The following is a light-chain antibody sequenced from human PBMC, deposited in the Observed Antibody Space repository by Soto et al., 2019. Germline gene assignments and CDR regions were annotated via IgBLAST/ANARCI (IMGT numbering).Light chain of an antibody. V-gene: IGLV1-40*01. CDR2: ANI. Sequence: QSVLTQPPSVSGAPGQRVTISCTGSSSNIGAGYDVHWYQQRPGAAPKLLISANINRPSGVPDRFSGSKSGTAASLAITGLQGDDEGDYYCQSYDSTLSARYVFGTGTKLTVL. CDR3: QSYDSTLSARYV. CDR1: SSNIGAGYD. J-gene: IGLJ1*01.